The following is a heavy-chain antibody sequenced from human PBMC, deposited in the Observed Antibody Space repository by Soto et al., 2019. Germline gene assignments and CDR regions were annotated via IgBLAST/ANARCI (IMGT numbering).Heavy chain of an antibody. J-gene: IGHJ4*02. CDR3: ATFLGALYYFDY. V-gene: IGHV4-39*01. Sequence: SETLSLTCTVSGGSISSSSYYWGWIRQPPGKGLEWIGSIYYSGSTYYNPSLKSRVTISVDTSKNQFSLKLSSVTAADTAVYYCATFLGALYYFDYWGQGTLVTVPS. CDR2: IYYSGST. CDR1: GGSISSSSYY. D-gene: IGHD1-26*01.